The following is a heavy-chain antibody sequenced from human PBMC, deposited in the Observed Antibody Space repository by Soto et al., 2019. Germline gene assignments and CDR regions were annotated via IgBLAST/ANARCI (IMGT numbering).Heavy chain of an antibody. CDR1: GFTFSSND. J-gene: IGHJ3*01. Sequence: EVQLVESGGGLIQPGGSLRLSCAASGFTFSSNDMNWVRQAPGKGLEWVSLIYSGGSTYYADSVKGRFTISRDNSKKTWYLQMSSRRAGDTAVYYCATRPLLPGAPWGQGTMVTVSS. CDR2: IYSGGST. V-gene: IGHV3-53*01. D-gene: IGHD3-22*01. CDR3: ATRPLLPGAP.